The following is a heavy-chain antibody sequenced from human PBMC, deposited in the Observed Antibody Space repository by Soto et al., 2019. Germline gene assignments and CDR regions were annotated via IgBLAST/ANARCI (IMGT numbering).Heavy chain of an antibody. J-gene: IGHJ4*02. V-gene: IGHV4-31*03. CDR1: PGCITNGAHY. Sequence: SERRWLTCTVSPGCITNGAHYSGWFRQYPEKGLQWIGRIYAGVKMSFSNLSRRSRVTISADTSRNQFSLSLSSLTAAATAVYYCARVDHRGYFSVLTDFWGQGLLVTASS. CDR2: IYAGVKMS. CDR3: ARVDHRGYFSVLTDF. D-gene: IGHD3-10*02.